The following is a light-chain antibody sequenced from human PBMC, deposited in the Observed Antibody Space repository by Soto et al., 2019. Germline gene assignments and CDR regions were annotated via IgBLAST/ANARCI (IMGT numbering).Light chain of an antibody. CDR1: QSVGSK. CDR2: DAF. J-gene: IGKJ4*01. Sequence: EVVMTQSPATLSASPGERATLSCRASQSVGSKLAWYQQKPGQAPRLLIFDAFTRATGIPARFSVSGSGTEFTLFISSLQSEDFAVYYCQQYNNWPPLTFGGGTKVEI. CDR3: QQYNNWPPLT. V-gene: IGKV3-15*01.